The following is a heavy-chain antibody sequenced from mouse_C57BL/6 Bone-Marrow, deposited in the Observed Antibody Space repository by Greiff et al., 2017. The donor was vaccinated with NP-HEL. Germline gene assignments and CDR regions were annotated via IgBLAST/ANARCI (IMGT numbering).Heavy chain of an antibody. CDR1: GYSITSGYY. CDR3: ARYYGSSRYWYFDV. J-gene: IGHJ1*03. Sequence: EVKLLESGPGLVKPSQSLSLTCSVTGYSITSGYYWNWIRQFPGNKLEWMGYISYDGSNNYNPSLKNRISITRDTSKNQFFLKLNSVTTEDTATYYCARYYGSSRYWYFDVWGTGTTVTVSS. CDR2: ISYDGSN. D-gene: IGHD1-1*01. V-gene: IGHV3-6*01.